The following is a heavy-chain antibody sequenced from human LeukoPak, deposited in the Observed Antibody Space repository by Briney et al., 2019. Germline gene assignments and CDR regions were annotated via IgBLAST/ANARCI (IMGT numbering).Heavy chain of an antibody. V-gene: IGHV4-4*09. Sequence: SETLSLTCTVSGGSISSYYWSWIRQPPGKGLEWIGCIYTSGSTNYNPSLKSRVTISVDTSKNQFSLKLSSVTAADTAVYYCARNRIFDYWGQGTLVTVSS. CDR1: GGSISSYY. J-gene: IGHJ4*02. CDR3: ARNRIFDY. D-gene: IGHD1-14*01. CDR2: IYTSGST.